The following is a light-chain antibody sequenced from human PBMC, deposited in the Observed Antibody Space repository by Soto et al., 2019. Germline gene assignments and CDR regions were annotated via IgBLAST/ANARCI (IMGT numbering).Light chain of an antibody. CDR1: SSDVGAYNY. CDR2: DVS. V-gene: IGLV2-11*01. CDR3: CSYAGSHTWA. J-gene: IGLJ3*02. Sequence: QSVLTQPPSVSGSPGQSVTMSCTGTSSDVGAYNYVSWYQQYPGKAPKLMISDVSKRPSGVPDRFSGSKSGNTASLTISGLQAEDEADYHCCSYAGSHTWAFGGGTKLTVL.